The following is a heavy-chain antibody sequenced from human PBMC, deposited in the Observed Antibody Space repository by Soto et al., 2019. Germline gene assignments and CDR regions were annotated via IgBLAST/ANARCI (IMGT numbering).Heavy chain of an antibody. Sequence: NPSETLSLTCAVYGGSFSGYYWSWIRQPPGKGLEWIGEINHSGSTNYNPFLKSRVTISVDKSKNQFSLKLSSVTAADTAVYYCARFMTMVTNLAFDIWGQGTMVT. CDR1: GGSFSGYY. D-gene: IGHD4-17*01. V-gene: IGHV4-34*01. CDR3: ARFMTMVTNLAFDI. CDR2: INHSGST. J-gene: IGHJ3*02.